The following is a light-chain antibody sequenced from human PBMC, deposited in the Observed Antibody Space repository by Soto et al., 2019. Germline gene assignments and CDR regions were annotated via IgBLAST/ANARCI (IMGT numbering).Light chain of an antibody. CDR1: MRDVGAYNL. CDR3: SSYTSSRAYV. J-gene: IGLJ1*01. Sequence: QSVLTQPASVSGSAGQSITISCSGTMRDVGAYNLVSWYQQHPGTAPKLIIYEVRNRPSGISSRFSGSRSGNTASLTISGLQAEDEADYYCSSYTSSRAYVFGIGTKVTVL. V-gene: IGLV2-14*01. CDR2: EVR.